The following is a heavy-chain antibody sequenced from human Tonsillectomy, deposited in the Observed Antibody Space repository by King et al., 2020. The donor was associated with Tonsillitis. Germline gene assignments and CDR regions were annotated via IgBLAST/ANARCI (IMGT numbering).Heavy chain of an antibody. CDR3: ARARTTLYYGIDL. CDR2: IFSNDEK. D-gene: IGHD2/OR15-2a*01. Sequence: TLKESGPVLVKPTETLTLTCTVSGFSLSNTRMGVSWIRQPPGKALEWLAHIFSNDEKSYSTSLKSRVTISKDTSKSQVVLTMTNMDPVDTATYCCARARTTLYYGIDLWGQGTTVTVSS. V-gene: IGHV2-26*01. J-gene: IGHJ6*02. CDR1: GFSLSNTRMG.